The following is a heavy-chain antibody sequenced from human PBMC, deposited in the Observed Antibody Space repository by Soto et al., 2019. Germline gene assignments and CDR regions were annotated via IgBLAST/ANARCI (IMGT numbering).Heavy chain of an antibody. D-gene: IGHD3-10*01. Sequence: GESLKISCTGSGYSFSTYWIGWVRQMPGKGLEWMGIIYPSDSDTKYSPSFQGQVTISADKSISPAYLQWSSLKASDTAMYYCARGYFDSGHGYDLWGQGTLVTVSS. J-gene: IGHJ5*02. CDR1: GYSFSTYW. CDR2: IYPSDSDT. V-gene: IGHV5-51*01. CDR3: ARGYFDSGHGYDL.